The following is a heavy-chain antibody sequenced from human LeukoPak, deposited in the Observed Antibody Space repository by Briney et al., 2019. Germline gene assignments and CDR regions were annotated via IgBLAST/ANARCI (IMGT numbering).Heavy chain of an antibody. CDR3: ARGLRIAARRTPSYYMDV. CDR2: MNPNSGNT. V-gene: IGHV1-8*01. Sequence: GASVKVSCKASGYTFTSYDINWVRQATGQGLEWMGWMNPNSGNTGYAQKFQGRVTMTRNTSISTAYMELSSLRSEDTAVYYCARGLRIAARRTPSYYMDVWGKGTRSPSP. J-gene: IGHJ6*03. D-gene: IGHD6-6*01. CDR1: GYTFTSYD.